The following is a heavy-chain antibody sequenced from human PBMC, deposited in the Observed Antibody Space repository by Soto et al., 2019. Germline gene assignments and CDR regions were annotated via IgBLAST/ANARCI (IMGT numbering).Heavy chain of an antibody. CDR2: IYYSGST. Sequence: QVQLQESGPGLVKPSQTLSLTCTVSGGSISSGDYYWSWIRQPPGKGLEWIGYIYYSGSTYYNPSVKGRVTISVDTSKKQFSLKLSSMTAADTAVYYCARGLLNNWFDPWGQGTLVTVSS. CDR3: ARGLLNNWFDP. V-gene: IGHV4-30-4*01. CDR1: GGSISSGDYY. J-gene: IGHJ5*02. D-gene: IGHD3-10*01.